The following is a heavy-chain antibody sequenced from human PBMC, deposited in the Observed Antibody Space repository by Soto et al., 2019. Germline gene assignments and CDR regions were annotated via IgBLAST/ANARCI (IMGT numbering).Heavy chain of an antibody. D-gene: IGHD3-16*01. CDR1: GYSFTSYS. Sequence: ASVKVSCKASGYSFTSYSIHWVRQAPGQGLEWVGIIYPSGGDTSYPQKFQGRVTMTSDTSTSTVYRELSSLRSEDTAVYYCARRETHFGEDNFDIWGHGTMVTVS. CDR3: ARRETHFGEDNFDI. CDR2: IYPSGGDT. V-gene: IGHV1-46*01. J-gene: IGHJ3*02.